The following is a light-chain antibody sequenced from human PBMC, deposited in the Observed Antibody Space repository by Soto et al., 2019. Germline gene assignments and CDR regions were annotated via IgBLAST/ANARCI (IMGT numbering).Light chain of an antibody. CDR1: SSDVGGYNY. Sequence: QSALTQPPSASGSPGQSVTISCTGTSSDVGGYNYVSWYQQHPGKAPKLMIYEVSKRPSGVPDRFSGSKAGNTASLTVFGLQAEDEANYYCGSFAGPVWVFGGGTKLTVL. V-gene: IGLV2-8*01. J-gene: IGLJ3*02. CDR2: EVS. CDR3: GSFAGPVWV.